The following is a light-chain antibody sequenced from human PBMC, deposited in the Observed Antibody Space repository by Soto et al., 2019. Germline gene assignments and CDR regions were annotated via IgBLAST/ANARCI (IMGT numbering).Light chain of an antibody. CDR2: DVI. CDR3: SSYTSSSTLLYV. J-gene: IGLJ1*01. CDR1: SSDVGGYNY. V-gene: IGLV2-14*01. Sequence: QSALTQPASVSGSPGQSITISCTGTSSDVGGYNYVSWYQQHPGKAPKLMIYDVINRPSGVCNRFSGSKSVNTASLTIFGLQAEYAADYYCSSYTSSSTLLYVFGTGTKLTVL.